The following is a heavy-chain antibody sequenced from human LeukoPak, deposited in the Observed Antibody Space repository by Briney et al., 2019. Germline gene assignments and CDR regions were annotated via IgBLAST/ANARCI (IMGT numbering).Heavy chain of an antibody. V-gene: IGHV3-23*01. Sequence: GGSLRLSCAASGFTFSSYAMSWVRQAPGKGLEWASAISGSGGSTYYADSVKGRFTISRDNSKNTLYLQMNSLRAEDTAVYYCAKVLVVATIWGAYDYWGQGTLVTVSS. CDR3: AKVLVVATIWGAYDY. CDR1: GFTFSSYA. J-gene: IGHJ4*02. D-gene: IGHD5-12*01. CDR2: ISGSGGST.